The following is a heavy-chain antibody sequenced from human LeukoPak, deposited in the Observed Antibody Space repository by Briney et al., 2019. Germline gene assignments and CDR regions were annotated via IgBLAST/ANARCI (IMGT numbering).Heavy chain of an antibody. J-gene: IGHJ4*02. CDR3: AKDALGYCSSTSCYAGCDY. CDR1: GFFFDNYA. D-gene: IGHD2-2*01. CDR2: ISGDGGST. Sequence: GGSLRLSCAAPGFFFDNYAIHWVRHAPGKGLEWVSLISGDGGSTFYADSVRGRFTISRDNSKNTLYLQMNSLRAEDTAVYYCAKDALGYCSSTSCYAGCDYWGQGTLVTVSS. V-gene: IGHV3-43*02.